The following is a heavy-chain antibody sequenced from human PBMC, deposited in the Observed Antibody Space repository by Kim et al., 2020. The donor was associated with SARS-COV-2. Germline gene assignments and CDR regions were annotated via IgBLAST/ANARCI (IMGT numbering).Heavy chain of an antibody. CDR1: GFTFSSYS. V-gene: IGHV3-21*04. CDR3: AREGSSWYFFDY. J-gene: IGHJ4*02. CDR2: ISSSSSYI. Sequence: GGSLRLSCAASGFTFSSYSMNWVRQAPGKGLEWVSSISSSSSYIYYADSVKGRFTISRDNAKNSLYLQMNSLRAENTAVYYCAREGSSWYFFDYWGQGTLVTVSS. D-gene: IGHD6-13*01.